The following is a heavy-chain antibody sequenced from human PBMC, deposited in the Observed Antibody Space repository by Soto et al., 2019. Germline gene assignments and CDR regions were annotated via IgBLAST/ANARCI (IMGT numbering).Heavy chain of an antibody. J-gene: IGHJ4*02. CDR3: ARVHCGGDCYVLDD. Sequence: QVQLVQSGAEVKKPGSSVKVSCKASGGTFSSYTISWVRQAPGQGLEWMGGTIPMFGTANYAQKFQGRVTITADKSTSTAYIELRSLRSEDTAVYYCARVHCGGDCYVLDDWGQGTLVTVSS. D-gene: IGHD2-21*02. CDR2: TIPMFGTA. V-gene: IGHV1-69*06. CDR1: GGTFSSYT.